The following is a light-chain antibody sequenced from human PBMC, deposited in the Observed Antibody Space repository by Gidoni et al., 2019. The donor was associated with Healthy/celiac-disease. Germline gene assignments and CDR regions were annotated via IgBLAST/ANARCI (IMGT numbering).Light chain of an antibody. V-gene: IGKV1-8*01. Sequence: AIRMTESPSSFSASTGDRVTITCRASQGISSYLAWYQQKPGKAPKLLIYAASTLQSGVPSRFCGSGSGPDFTLTISCLQSEDFATYYCQQYYSYPFTFXPXTKVDIK. CDR1: QGISSY. CDR2: AAS. CDR3: QQYYSYPFT. J-gene: IGKJ3*01.